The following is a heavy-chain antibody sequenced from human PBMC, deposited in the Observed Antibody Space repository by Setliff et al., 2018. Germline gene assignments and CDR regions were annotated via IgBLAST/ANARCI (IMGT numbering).Heavy chain of an antibody. J-gene: IGHJ3*02. CDR3: ARDRRNIVVAVVNAAFDI. CDR2: ISAYNGDT. D-gene: IGHD2-15*01. V-gene: IGHV1-18*01. Sequence: GASVKVSCKASSYTFSSYGISWVRQAPGQGLEWMGWISAYNGDTNYAHNLQGRVTMTTDTSTSTAYMELRILRSDDTAVYYCARDRRNIVVAVVNAAFDIWGQGTMVTVSS. CDR1: SYTFSSYG.